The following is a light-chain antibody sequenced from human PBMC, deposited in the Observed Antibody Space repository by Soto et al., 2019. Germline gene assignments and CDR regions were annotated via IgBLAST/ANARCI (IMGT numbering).Light chain of an antibody. J-gene: IGKJ2*01. CDR3: QKYASAPYT. CDR1: QDIRLY. CDR2: GAS. V-gene: IGKV1-27*01. Sequence: DIQMTQSPSSLSASVGDRVAITCRASQDIRLYLAWYQQKPGKAPKLLIYGASTLQSGVPSRFSGSGSGPDFTLNISGLQPEDVATYFCQKYASAPYTFGQGTKLEIK.